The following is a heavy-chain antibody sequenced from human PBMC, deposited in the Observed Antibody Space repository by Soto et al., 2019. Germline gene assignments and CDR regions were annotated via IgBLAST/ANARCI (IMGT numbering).Heavy chain of an antibody. Sequence: PGGSLRLSCAASGFTFSSYAMSWVRQAPGKGLEWVSAISGSGGSTYYADSVKGRFTMSIDHSKNTLYLQMISLRAEDSAVYYCAKDRVTMVRGGAPSRDPKWLDPWGKGTLVTAPS. V-gene: IGHV3-23*01. CDR3: AKDRVTMVRGGAPSRDPKWLDP. D-gene: IGHD3-10*01. CDR1: GFTFSSYA. CDR2: ISGSGGST. J-gene: IGHJ5*02.